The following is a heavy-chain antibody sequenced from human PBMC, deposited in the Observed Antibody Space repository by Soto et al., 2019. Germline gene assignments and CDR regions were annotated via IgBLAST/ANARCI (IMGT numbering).Heavy chain of an antibody. CDR2: IWYDGSNK. V-gene: IGHV3-33*01. J-gene: IGHJ6*02. CDR1: GFTFSSYG. Sequence: GGSLRLSCAASGFTFSSYGMHWVRQAPGKGLEWVAVIWYDGSNKYYADSVKGRFTISRDNSKNTLYLQMNSLRAEDTAVDYCARDSSCSSTSGPPYYYYYRMGVWGQGTTVTVSS. CDR3: ARDSSCSSTSGPPYYYYYRMGV. D-gene: IGHD2-2*01.